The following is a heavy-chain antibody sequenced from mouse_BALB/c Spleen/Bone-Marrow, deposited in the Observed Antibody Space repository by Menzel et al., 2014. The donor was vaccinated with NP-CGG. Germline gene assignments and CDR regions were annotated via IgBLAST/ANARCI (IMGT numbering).Heavy chain of an antibody. CDR2: IDPANYNT. CDR3: ATLTGTFDY. D-gene: IGHD4-1*01. V-gene: IGHV14-3*02. CDR1: GFNIKDPY. Sequence: VQLQQSGAELVKPGASVKLSCTTSGFNIKDPYIHWVKQRPEQGLEWIGRIDPANYNTQYDPKFQGKATITADTPSNAAYLQLNSLISEDTAVYYCATLTGTFDYWGQGTPVTVSA. J-gene: IGHJ3*01.